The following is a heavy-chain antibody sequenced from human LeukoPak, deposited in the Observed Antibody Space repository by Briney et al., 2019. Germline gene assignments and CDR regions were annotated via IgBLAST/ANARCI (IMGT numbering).Heavy chain of an antibody. CDR2: IYYSGST. V-gene: IGHV4-59*08. CDR1: GCSISSYY. CDR3: ARHYADYADPYTFDI. D-gene: IGHD4-17*01. Sequence: SESLSLTCTVSGCSISSYYWSWIRQPPGKGLEWIGYIYYSGSTHYNPSLKSRVTISVDTSKNQFSLRLSSVTAADTAVYYCARHYADYADPYTFDIWGQGTMVTVSS. J-gene: IGHJ3*02.